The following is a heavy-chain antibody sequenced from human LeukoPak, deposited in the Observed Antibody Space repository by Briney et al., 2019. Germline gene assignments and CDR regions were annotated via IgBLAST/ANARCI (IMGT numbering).Heavy chain of an antibody. CDR3: ARQARLRYFDWLLSQFDY. CDR2: INHSGST. CDR1: GGSFSGYY. J-gene: IGHJ4*02. D-gene: IGHD3-9*01. V-gene: IGHV4-34*01. Sequence: PSETLSLTCAVYGGSFSGYYWSWIRQPPGKGLEWIGEINHSGSTNYNPSLKSRVTISVDTSKNQFSLKLSSVTAADTAVYYCARQARLRYFDWLLSQFDYWGQGTLVTVSS.